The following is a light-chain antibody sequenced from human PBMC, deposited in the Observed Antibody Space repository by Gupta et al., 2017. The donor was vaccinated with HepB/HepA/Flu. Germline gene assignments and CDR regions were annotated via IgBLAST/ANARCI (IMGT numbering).Light chain of an antibody. CDR3: QEYFNYNWN. CDR2: MAS. J-gene: IGKJ2*01. V-gene: IGKV1-5*03. CDR1: QNVANR. Sequence: PLTQSPSPLSASVGDTVTITCRAGQNVANRLAWYQQKPGEAPKLLISMASNLESGVPSRFRGSGSGKEFTLTISSLQPDDIGDYYCQEYFNYNWNFGQGTKLEIE.